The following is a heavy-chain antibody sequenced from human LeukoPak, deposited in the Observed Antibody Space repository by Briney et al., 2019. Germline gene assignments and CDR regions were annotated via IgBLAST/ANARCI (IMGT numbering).Heavy chain of an antibody. CDR3: AKGVSAAADDAFDI. Sequence: PGGSLRLSCAASGFTFSSYAMSWVRQAPGKGLEWVSAISSSGASTYYAGSVKGRFTISRDDSKNTLYLQMNSLRAEDTAVYYCAKGVSAAADDAFDIWGQGTMVTVSS. V-gene: IGHV3-23*01. CDR2: ISSSGAST. CDR1: GFTFSSYA. J-gene: IGHJ3*02. D-gene: IGHD6-13*01.